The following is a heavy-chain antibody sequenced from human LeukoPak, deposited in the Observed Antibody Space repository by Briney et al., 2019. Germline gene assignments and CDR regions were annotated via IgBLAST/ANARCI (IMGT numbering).Heavy chain of an antibody. CDR1: GGSFSGYY. Sequence: PSETLSLTCAVYGGSFSGYYWSWIRQPPGKGLEWIGEINHSGSTNYNPSLKSRVTISVDTSKNQFSLKLSSVTAADTAVYYCGRLVLNTFGGVFPPSLDVGGKGTTVPV. D-gene: IGHD3-16*01. V-gene: IGHV4-34*01. J-gene: IGHJ6*03. CDR3: GRLVLNTFGGVFPPSLDV. CDR2: INHSGST.